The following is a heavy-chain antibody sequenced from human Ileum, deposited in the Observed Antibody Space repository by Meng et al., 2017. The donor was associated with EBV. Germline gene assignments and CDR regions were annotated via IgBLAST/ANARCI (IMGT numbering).Heavy chain of an antibody. CDR2: IYYSGST. CDR3: ARGYGSGRDYFDY. D-gene: IGHD3-10*01. J-gene: IGHJ4*02. V-gene: IGHV4-4*02. Sequence: QLKLQESGPGLGKPAGTLSLTCAVSGGAISSVNWLNWVRQPPGKGLEWIGEIYYSGSTIYNPSLKSRVTISVDKSKNLFSLKLSSVTAADTAVYYCARGYGSGRDYFDYWGQGTLVTVSS. CDR1: GGAISSVNW.